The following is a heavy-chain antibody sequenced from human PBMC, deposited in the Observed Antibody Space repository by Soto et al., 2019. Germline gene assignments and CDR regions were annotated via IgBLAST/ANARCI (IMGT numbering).Heavy chain of an antibody. CDR3: ARDGLTAVGMITPWDVDG. CDR1: GFTFNRHT. D-gene: IGHD3-16*01. Sequence: SLSLSCPASGFTFNRHTMHWVRQAPGEGLEWVAVISYDGSYKFYADSVKGRFTISRGNSKSTLYLQMNRLTAADTAIYYCARDGLTAVGMITPWDVDGWGQANTVT. V-gene: IGHV3-30-3*01. J-gene: IGHJ6*02. CDR2: ISYDGSYK.